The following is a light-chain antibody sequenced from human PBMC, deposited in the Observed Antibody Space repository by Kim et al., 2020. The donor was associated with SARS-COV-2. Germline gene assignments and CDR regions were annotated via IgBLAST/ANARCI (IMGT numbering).Light chain of an antibody. V-gene: IGLV1-44*01. J-gene: IGLJ3*02. Sequence: RVTISCSGSSSNIGSNTVNWYQQFPGTAPKLLIDTDDRRPSGVSDRVSCSKSGTSASLAISGLQSEDEADYYCVTWDDSLDVWMFGGGTKLTVL. CDR3: VTWDDSLDVWM. CDR1: SSNIGSNT. CDR2: TDD.